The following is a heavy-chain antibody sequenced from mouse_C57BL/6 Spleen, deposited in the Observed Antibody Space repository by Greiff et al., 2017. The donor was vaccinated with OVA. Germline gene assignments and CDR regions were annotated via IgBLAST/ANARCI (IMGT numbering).Heavy chain of an antibody. V-gene: IGHV14-1*01. J-gene: IGHJ4*01. D-gene: IGHD1-1*01. CDR3: TGDYYGHYYAMDY. CDR2: IDPEDGDT. CDR1: GFNIKDYY. Sequence: VQLKESGAELVRPGASVKLSCTASGFNIKDYYMHWVKQRPEQGLEWIGRIDPEDGDTEYAPKFQGKATMTADTSSNTAYLQLSSLTSEDTAVYYCTGDYYGHYYAMDYWGQGTSGTVSS.